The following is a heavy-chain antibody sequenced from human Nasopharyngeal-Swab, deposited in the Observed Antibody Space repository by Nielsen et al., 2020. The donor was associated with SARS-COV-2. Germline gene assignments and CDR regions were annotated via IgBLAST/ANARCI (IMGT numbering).Heavy chain of an antibody. CDR1: GFTFSSYE. Sequence: GGSLRLSCAASGFTFSSYEMNWVRQAPGKGLEWVSYISSSGSTIYYADSVKGRFTISRGNAKNSLYLQMNSLRAEDTAVYYCARDDSSPHVGAFDIWGQGTMVTVSS. CDR2: ISSSGSTI. J-gene: IGHJ3*02. V-gene: IGHV3-48*03. CDR3: ARDDSSPHVGAFDI. D-gene: IGHD3-22*01.